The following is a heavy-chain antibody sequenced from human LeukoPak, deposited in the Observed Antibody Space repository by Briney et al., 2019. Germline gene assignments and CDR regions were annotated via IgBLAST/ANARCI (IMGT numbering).Heavy chain of an antibody. J-gene: IGHJ4*02. CDR3: AKAGGWTNYFDY. Sequence: GGSLRLSWAASGFTFSSYAMTWVRQAPGKGLEWVSAISAGGGSTYYADSVKGRFTISRDNSKNTLYLQLNSLRAEDTAVYYCAKAGGWTNYFDYWGQGTLVTVSS. CDR2: ISAGGGST. V-gene: IGHV3-23*01. D-gene: IGHD6-19*01. CDR1: GFTFSSYA.